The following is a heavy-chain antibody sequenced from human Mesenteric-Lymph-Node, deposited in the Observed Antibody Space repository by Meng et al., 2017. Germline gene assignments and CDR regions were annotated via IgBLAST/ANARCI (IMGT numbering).Heavy chain of an antibody. CDR3: ARDLGYGLDV. CDR2: SNPSVGSA. Sequence: ASVKVSCKASGYTFTTCYIHWVRQAPGQGLEWMGISNPSVGSASYAQKFQGRVTMASDTSTSTVYMELSSLTSDDTAMYYWARDLGYGLDVWGQGTTVTVTS. D-gene: IGHD3-16*01. J-gene: IGHJ6*02. V-gene: IGHV1-46*01. CDR1: GYTFTTCY.